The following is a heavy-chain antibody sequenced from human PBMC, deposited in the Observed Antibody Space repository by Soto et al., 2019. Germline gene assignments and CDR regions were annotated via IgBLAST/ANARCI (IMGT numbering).Heavy chain of an antibody. Sequence: GGSLRLSCAASGFTFSDYYMSWIRQAPGKGLEWVSYISSSGSTIYYADSVKGRFTISRDNAKNSLYLQMNSLRAEDTAVYYCAREYYDFWSGASRLFDYWGQGTLVTVSS. J-gene: IGHJ4*02. CDR1: GFTFSDYY. CDR2: ISSSGSTI. V-gene: IGHV3-11*01. D-gene: IGHD3-3*01. CDR3: AREYYDFWSGASRLFDY.